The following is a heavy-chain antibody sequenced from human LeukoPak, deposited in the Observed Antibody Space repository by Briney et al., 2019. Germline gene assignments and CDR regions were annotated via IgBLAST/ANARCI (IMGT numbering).Heavy chain of an antibody. D-gene: IGHD4-17*01. Sequence: GGSLRLSCAASGFSFNSYCMEWVRQAPGKGLEWVAFIRYDGNNKDYADSVKGRFTISRDNSKNTLYLQMNSLRVEDTAVYYCAKGYGDLVAFDIWGQGTMVTVSS. CDR3: AKGYGDLVAFDI. CDR1: GFSFNSYC. V-gene: IGHV3-30*02. CDR2: IRYDGNNK. J-gene: IGHJ3*02.